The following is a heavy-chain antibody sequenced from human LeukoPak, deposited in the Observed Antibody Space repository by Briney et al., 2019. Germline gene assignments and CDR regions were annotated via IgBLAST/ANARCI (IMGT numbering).Heavy chain of an antibody. CDR1: GFTFSSYA. Sequence: GGSLRLSCAASGFTFSSYAMHWVRQAPGKGLEWVAVISYDGSNKYYADSVKGRFTISRDNSKNTLYLQMNSLRAEDTAVYYCARALVVAATREVYYYYYYMDVWGKGTTVTVSS. V-gene: IGHV3-30-3*01. CDR3: ARALVVAATREVYYYYYYMDV. D-gene: IGHD2-15*01. J-gene: IGHJ6*03. CDR2: ISYDGSNK.